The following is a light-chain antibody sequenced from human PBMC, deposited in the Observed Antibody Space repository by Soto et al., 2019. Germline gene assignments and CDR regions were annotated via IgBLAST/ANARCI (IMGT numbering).Light chain of an antibody. V-gene: IGKV3-20*01. CDR2: XXX. CDR3: QQYGKLPRT. Sequence: VMTQSPATLSVSPGERAALSCRASQSVSTNLAWYQHKPGQXXXXXXXXXXXXXXXTXDRXSGRGSGTNFNLNISRLEPEDFAVYYCQQYGKLPRTFGQGTKVDIK. J-gene: IGKJ1*01. CDR1: QSVSTN.